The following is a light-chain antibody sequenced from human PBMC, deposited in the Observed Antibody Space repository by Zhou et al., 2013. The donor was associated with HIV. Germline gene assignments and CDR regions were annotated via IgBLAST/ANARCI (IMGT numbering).Light chain of an antibody. V-gene: IGKV3-20*01. CDR2: GTS. J-gene: IGKJ5*01. Sequence: EIVLTQSPATLSLSPGERATLSCRASQSVSSSYLAWYQQKPGQSPRLLIYGTSSRATGIPDRFNGGGSGTDFTLTISRLEPEDFAVYYCQQYGRSPGTTFGQGHDWX. CDR3: QQYGRSPGTT. CDR1: QSVSSSY.